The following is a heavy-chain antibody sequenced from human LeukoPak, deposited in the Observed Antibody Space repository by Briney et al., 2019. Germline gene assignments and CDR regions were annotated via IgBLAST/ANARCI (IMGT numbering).Heavy chain of an antibody. Sequence: SETLSLTCTVSGASISSYYWSWIRQPPGKGLEWIGYIYYSGSTNYNPSLRSRVTILVDTSQNQFSLKLSSVTAADTAVYYCARADCSTTSCPMDVWGQGTTVTVSS. CDR3: ARADCSTTSCPMDV. J-gene: IGHJ6*02. CDR1: GASISSYY. V-gene: IGHV4-59*01. D-gene: IGHD2-2*01. CDR2: IYYSGST.